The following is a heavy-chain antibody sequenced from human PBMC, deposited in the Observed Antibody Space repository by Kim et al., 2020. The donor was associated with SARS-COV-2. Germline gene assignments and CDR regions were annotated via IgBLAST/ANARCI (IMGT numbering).Heavy chain of an antibody. D-gene: IGHD1-1*01. Sequence: GGSLRLSCAASGFTFSDSPMHWVRQASGKGLEWVGRIRSKANSYATAYAASVRGRFIIPRDDSKNTAYLQMNSLKTEDTAVYYCTRIPGTPFAFWDAFDIWGQGKMGTVSS. CDR3: TRIPGTPFAFWDAFDI. CDR1: GFTFSDSP. CDR2: IRSKANSYAT. J-gene: IGHJ3*02. V-gene: IGHV3-73*01.